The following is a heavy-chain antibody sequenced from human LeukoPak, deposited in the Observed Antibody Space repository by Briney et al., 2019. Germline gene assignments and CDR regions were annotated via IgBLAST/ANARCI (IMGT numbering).Heavy chain of an antibody. J-gene: IGHJ4*02. CDR1: GFTFSGYG. V-gene: IGHV3-30*02. CDR2: IRYDGSNK. CDR3: AKDSSRYYDSSGFSLLIDY. D-gene: IGHD3-22*01. Sequence: PGGSLRLSCAASGFTFSGYGMHWLRQAPGKGLEWVAFIRYDGSNKYYADSVKGRFTISRDNSKNTLFLQMNSLRAEDTAVYYCAKDSSRYYDSSGFSLLIDYWGQGTLVTVSS.